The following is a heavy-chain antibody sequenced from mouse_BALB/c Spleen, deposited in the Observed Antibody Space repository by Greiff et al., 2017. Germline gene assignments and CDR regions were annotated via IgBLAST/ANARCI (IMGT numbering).Heavy chain of an antibody. Sequence: EVKLMESGGGLVKPGGSLKLSCAASGFTFSSYAMSWVRQSPEKRLEWVAEISSGGSYTYYPDTVTGRFTISRDNAKNTLYLEMSSLRSEDTAMYYCAREDGNYGYWYVDVWGAGTTVTVSS. CDR3: AREDGNYGYWYVDV. V-gene: IGHV5-9-4*01. J-gene: IGHJ1*01. CDR2: ISSGGSYT. D-gene: IGHD2-1*01. CDR1: GFTFSSYA.